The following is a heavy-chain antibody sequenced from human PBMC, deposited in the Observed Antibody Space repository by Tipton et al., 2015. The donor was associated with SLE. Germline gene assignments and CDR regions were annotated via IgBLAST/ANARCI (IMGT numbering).Heavy chain of an antibody. J-gene: IGHJ4*02. Sequence: TLSLTCTVSGDSITNDNYFWSWIRQPAGKGLEWIGRIYTSGTTNYNPSLKSRVAISLDTSTNQLSLTLSYVTAADTAVYYCARAKMGHYDRSGYWSQGKTWLDNWGQGTLVTVSS. CDR2: IYTSGTT. CDR3: ARAKMGHYDRSGYWSQGKTWLDN. CDR1: GDSITNDNYF. D-gene: IGHD3-22*01. V-gene: IGHV4-61*02.